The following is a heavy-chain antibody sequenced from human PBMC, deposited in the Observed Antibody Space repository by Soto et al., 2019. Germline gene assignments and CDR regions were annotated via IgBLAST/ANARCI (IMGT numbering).Heavy chain of an antibody. CDR3: VWALRSGDYNYKMDV. D-gene: IGHD1-1*01. J-gene: IGHJ6*02. CDR1: GFTFSSNA. V-gene: IGHV3-23*01. CDR2: ISGSGGST. Sequence: VGSLRLSCAASGFTFSSNAMSWVRQAPGKGLEWVSSISGSGGSTYYADSVKGRITISRDTSKNTLSLQMNSLRGADTAVYYCVWALRSGDYNYKMDVRGQGTTVTGSS.